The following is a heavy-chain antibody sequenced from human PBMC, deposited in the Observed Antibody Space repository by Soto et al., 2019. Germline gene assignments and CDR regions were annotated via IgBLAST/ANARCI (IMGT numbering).Heavy chain of an antibody. D-gene: IGHD4-17*01. J-gene: IGHJ5*02. CDR1: GGTFSSYA. V-gene: IGHV1-69*06. Sequence: SVKVSCKASGGTFSSYAISWVRQAPGQGLEWMGGIIPIFGTANYAQKFQGRVTITADKSTSTAYMELSSLRSEDTAVYYCAREVVYRDYVAWFDPWCQAPLVSVS. CDR2: IIPIFGTA. CDR3: AREVVYRDYVAWFDP.